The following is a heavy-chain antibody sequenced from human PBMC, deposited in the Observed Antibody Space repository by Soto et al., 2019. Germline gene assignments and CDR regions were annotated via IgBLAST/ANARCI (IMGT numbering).Heavy chain of an antibody. V-gene: IGHV1-2*02. CDR3: ATDDYGAYAF. D-gene: IGHD4-17*01. J-gene: IGHJ4*01. CDR1: GYTFTAYY. Sequence: QVLLVQSGAEVKKPGASGKVSCKPFGYTFTAYYIHWVRQAPGQGLECVGWVDPRSGATNYAQRFQGTVVMTRDMSVHTVYMELSGLTSDDTAIYYCATDDYGAYAFWCQGTLVTVSS. CDR2: VDPRSGAT.